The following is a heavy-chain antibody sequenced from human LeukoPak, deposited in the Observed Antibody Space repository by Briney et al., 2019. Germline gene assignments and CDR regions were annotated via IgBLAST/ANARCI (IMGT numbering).Heavy chain of an antibody. CDR1: VYTLTELS. CDR3: ATEAPYNRSWSHYYYYRIDV. CDR2: FDPEDGET. V-gene: IGHV1-24*01. J-gene: IGHJ6*02. D-gene: IGHD6-13*01. Sequence: ASVTVSFTVSVYTLTELSTNWVRQAPGKGLEWRGGFDPEDGETIYAQKFQGRVTMTEGTSTDIAYMELNSLISEDTAVYYCATEAPYNRSWSHYYYYRIDVWGQGTTVTVSS.